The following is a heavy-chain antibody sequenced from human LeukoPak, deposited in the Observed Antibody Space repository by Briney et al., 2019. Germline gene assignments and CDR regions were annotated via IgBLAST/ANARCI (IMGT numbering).Heavy chain of an antibody. CDR3: AKAHYYDSSGYHGPFDY. V-gene: IGHV3-9*01. CDR1: GFTFDDYA. D-gene: IGHD3-22*01. Sequence: PGGSLRLSCAASGFTFDDYAMHWVRQAPGKGLEWVSGISWNSGSIGYADSVKGRFTISRDNAKNSLYLQMNSLRAEDTALYYCAKAHYYDSSGYHGPFDYWGQGTLVTVSS. J-gene: IGHJ4*02. CDR2: ISWNSGSI.